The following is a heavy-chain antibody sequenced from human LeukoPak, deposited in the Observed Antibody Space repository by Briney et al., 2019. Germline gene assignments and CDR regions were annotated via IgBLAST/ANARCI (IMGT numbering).Heavy chain of an antibody. CDR2: IYYSGST. J-gene: IGHJ4*02. Sequence: PSETLSLTCTVSGGSISSYYWSWIRQPPGKGLEWIGYIYYSGSTNYNPSLKSRVTISVDTSKNQFSLKLSSVTAADTAVYYCARYRGYSYGYPFDYWGQGTLVTVSS. V-gene: IGHV4-59*01. D-gene: IGHD5-18*01. CDR1: GGSISSYY. CDR3: ARYRGYSYGYPFDY.